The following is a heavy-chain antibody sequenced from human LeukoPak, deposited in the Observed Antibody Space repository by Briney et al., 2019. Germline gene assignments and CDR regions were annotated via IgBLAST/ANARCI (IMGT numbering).Heavy chain of an antibody. V-gene: IGHV3-21*01. CDR3: ASPLGDSSGYYYS. CDR2: ISSSSSYI. D-gene: IGHD3-22*01. CDR1: GFTFSSYS. Sequence: GGSLRLSCAASGFTFSSYSMNWVRQAPGKGLEWVSSISSSSSYIYYADSVKGRFTISRDNAKNSLYLQMNSLRAEDTAVYYSASPLGDSSGYYYSWGQGTLVTVSS. J-gene: IGHJ4*02.